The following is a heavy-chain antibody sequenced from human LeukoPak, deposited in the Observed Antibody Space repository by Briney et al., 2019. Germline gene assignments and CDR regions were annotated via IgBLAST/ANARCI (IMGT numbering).Heavy chain of an antibody. Sequence: PSETLSLTCTVSGGPIDSFYWSWIRQPPGKGLEWFGYIYHDGSTGYNPSLKSSVTISIDTSKKQFSLKLSSVTAADTAVYYCVTFVGEADYWGQGTLVTVSS. CDR1: GGPIDSFY. J-gene: IGHJ4*02. D-gene: IGHD3-16*01. V-gene: IGHV4-59*01. CDR2: IYHDGST. CDR3: VTFVGEADY.